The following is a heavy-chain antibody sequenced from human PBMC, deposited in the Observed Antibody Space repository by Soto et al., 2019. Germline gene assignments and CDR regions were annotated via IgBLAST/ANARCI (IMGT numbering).Heavy chain of an antibody. D-gene: IGHD5-12*01. V-gene: IGHV3-33*08. Sequence: PGGSLRLSCAASGFTFSSYGMHGVRQAPGKGLEWGAVIWYDGSNKYYADSVRGRFTISRDNSKNTLYLQMNSLRAEDTAVYYCARVPDGYNYYFDYWGQGTLVVVSS. CDR1: GFTFSSYG. CDR2: IWYDGSNK. CDR3: ARVPDGYNYYFDY. J-gene: IGHJ4*02.